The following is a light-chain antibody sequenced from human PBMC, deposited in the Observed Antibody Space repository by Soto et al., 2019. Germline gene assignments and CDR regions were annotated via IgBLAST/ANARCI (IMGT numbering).Light chain of an antibody. V-gene: IGKV3D-11*03. CDR1: QSVSSN. CDR2: GAS. J-gene: IGKJ1*01. Sequence: EIVMTQSPATLSVSPGERATLSCRASQSVSSNLAWYQQKPGQAPRIFIYGASTRATGIPARFSVSVSGTDGTLTISSLEKEDGSVYYCQQRSNWTWTFGQGTKVDIK. CDR3: QQRSNWTWT.